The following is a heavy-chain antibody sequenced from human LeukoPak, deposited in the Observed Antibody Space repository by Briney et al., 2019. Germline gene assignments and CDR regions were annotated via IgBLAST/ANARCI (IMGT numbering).Heavy chain of an antibody. V-gene: IGHV3-30-3*01. CDR2: ISYDGSNK. D-gene: IGHD6-19*01. CDR3: ARASGYSSGWYEGWFDP. J-gene: IGHJ5*02. CDR1: GFTFSSYA. Sequence: GGSLRLSCAASGFTFSSYAMHWVRQAPGKGLEWMAVISYDGSNKYYADSVKGRFTISRDNSKNTLYLQMNSLRAEDTAVYYCARASGYSSGWYEGWFDPWGQGTLVTVSS.